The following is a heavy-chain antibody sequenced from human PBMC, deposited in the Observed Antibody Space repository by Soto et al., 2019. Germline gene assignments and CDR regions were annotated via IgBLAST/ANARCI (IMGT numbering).Heavy chain of an antibody. D-gene: IGHD3-10*01. CDR1: GFTLDDYA. CDR3: AKDGSLIGGNWFDP. Sequence: PGXSLRLSCAASGFTLDDYAMHWFRQAPVKGLEWVSGISGNSGSIGYADSVKGRFTISRDNAKNSLYLQMNSLRAEDTALYYCAKDGSLIGGNWFDPWGQGTLVTVSS. V-gene: IGHV3-9*01. J-gene: IGHJ5*02. CDR2: ISGNSGSI.